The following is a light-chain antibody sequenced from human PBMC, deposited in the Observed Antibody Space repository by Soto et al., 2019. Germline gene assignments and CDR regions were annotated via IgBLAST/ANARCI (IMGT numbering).Light chain of an antibody. J-gene: IGLJ1*01. CDR1: SXDVGAYIF. Sequence: QSVLTQPPSASGSPGQSVTISCTGTSXDVGAYIFVSWYQEHPGKAPKLMVYDVNRRPPGVPDRFFGSKSGNTASLTVSGLQAEDEADYYCNSYVAGSNVFGTGTKVTVL. CDR3: NSYVAGSNV. V-gene: IGLV2-8*01. CDR2: DVN.